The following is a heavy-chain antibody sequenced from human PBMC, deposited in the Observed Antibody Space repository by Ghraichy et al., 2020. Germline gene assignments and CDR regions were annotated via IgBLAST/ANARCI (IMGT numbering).Heavy chain of an antibody. J-gene: IGHJ6*02. CDR3: ARGMRGITIFGVVINPHYYYYGMDV. D-gene: IGHD3-3*01. CDR1: GYTFTSYD. V-gene: IGHV1-8*01. Sequence: ASVKVSCKASGYTFTSYDINWVRQATGQGLEWMGWMNPNSGNTGYAQKFQGRVTMTRNTSISTAYMELSSLRSEDTAVYYCARGMRGITIFGVVINPHYYYYGMDVWGQGTTVTVSS. CDR2: MNPNSGNT.